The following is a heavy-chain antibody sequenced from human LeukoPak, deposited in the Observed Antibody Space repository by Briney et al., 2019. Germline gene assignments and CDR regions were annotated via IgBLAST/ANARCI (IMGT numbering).Heavy chain of an antibody. D-gene: IGHD6-13*01. J-gene: IGHJ5*02. Sequence: PSQTLSLTCTVSGGSISSGGYYWSWIRQHPGKGLEWIGYIYYSGSTYYNPSLKSRVTISVDTSKNQFSLKLSSVTAADTAVYYCARVIRGVPKYSSSWYKGKDLNWFDPWGQGTLVTASS. CDR3: ARVIRGVPKYSSSWYKGKDLNWFDP. CDR1: GGSISSGGYY. CDR2: IYYSGST. V-gene: IGHV4-31*03.